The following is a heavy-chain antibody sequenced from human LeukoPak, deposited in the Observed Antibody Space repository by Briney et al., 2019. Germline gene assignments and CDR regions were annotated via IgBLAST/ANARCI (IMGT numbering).Heavy chain of an antibody. D-gene: IGHD3-22*01. CDR1: GGSFSGYY. CDR3: ARLRGWLLHPFDY. Sequence: PSETLSLTCAVYGGSFSGYYWSWIRQPPGKGPEWIGEINHSGSTNYNPSLKSRVTISVDTSKNQFSLKLSSVTAADTAVYYCARLRGWLLHPFDYWGQGTLVTVSS. CDR2: INHSGST. V-gene: IGHV4-34*01. J-gene: IGHJ4*02.